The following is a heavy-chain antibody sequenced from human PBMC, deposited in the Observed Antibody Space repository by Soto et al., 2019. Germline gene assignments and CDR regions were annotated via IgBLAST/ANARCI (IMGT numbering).Heavy chain of an antibody. V-gene: IGHV3-23*01. D-gene: IGHD1-7*01. Sequence: QPGGSLRLSCATSGLTFSNYAMSWFRQAPGGGLEWVSSMSGSSSTTYYADSVRGRFTISRDRSKNTLYLQMSSLRAEDTALYYCAKNQERELPRVIDFWGQGTLVTVSS. J-gene: IGHJ4*02. CDR2: MSGSSSTT. CDR1: GLTFSNYA. CDR3: AKNQERELPRVIDF.